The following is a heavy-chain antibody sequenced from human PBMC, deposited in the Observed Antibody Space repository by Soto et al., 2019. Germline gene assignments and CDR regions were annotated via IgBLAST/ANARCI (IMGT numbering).Heavy chain of an antibody. CDR2: IYYRGNT. J-gene: IGHJ4*02. Sequence: QVQLQESGPGLVKPSETLSLTCTVSGGSIGTYYWSWIRQPPGKGLGWIGYIYYRGNTDYNPPLKSRVTISLDTPKTQFSLKLSSVTAADTAVYYCARHPGYYDILTGYTTYYFDYWGQGILVTVSS. CDR3: ARHPGYYDILTGYTTYYFDY. V-gene: IGHV4-59*08. CDR1: GGSIGTYY. D-gene: IGHD3-9*01.